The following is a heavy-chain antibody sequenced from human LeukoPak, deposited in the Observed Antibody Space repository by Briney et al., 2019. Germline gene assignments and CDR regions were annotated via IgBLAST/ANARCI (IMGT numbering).Heavy chain of an antibody. Sequence: PGGSLRLSCAASGFTFSSYDMSWVRQAPGKGLEWVSAISGSGGSTYYADSVKGRFTISRDNSKNTLYLQMNSLRAEDTAVYYCANGGYGDLYYYYGMDVWGQGTTVTVSS. CDR1: GFTFSSYD. J-gene: IGHJ6*02. D-gene: IGHD4-17*01. CDR2: ISGSGGST. CDR3: ANGGYGDLYYYYGMDV. V-gene: IGHV3-23*01.